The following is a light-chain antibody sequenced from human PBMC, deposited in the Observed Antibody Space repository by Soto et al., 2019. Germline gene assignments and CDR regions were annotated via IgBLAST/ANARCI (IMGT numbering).Light chain of an antibody. CDR1: QTISTW. CDR3: QQLKSNLIT. J-gene: IGKJ5*01. V-gene: IGKV1-5*01. CDR2: DAS. Sequence: DIQVTQSPPTLTASVGDRVTITCRASQTISTWMAWYQQKPGKAPKLLVYDASTLQSGVASRFSGSGSGTEFTLIISSLQPEDFATYYCQQLKSNLITFGQGTRLEIK.